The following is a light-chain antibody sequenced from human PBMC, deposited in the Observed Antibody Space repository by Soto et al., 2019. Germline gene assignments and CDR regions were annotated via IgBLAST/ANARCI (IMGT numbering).Light chain of an antibody. J-gene: IGKJ4*01. CDR1: QSISSY. Sequence: DIQMTQSPSSLSASVGDRVTITCRASQSISSYLNWYQLKPGKAPKLLIYGASSLQSGAPSTFSGSGSGTHFTLTISSLQPEDFATYYCQQSYETPLTVGGGTKVEIK. CDR2: GAS. CDR3: QQSYETPLT. V-gene: IGKV1-39*01.